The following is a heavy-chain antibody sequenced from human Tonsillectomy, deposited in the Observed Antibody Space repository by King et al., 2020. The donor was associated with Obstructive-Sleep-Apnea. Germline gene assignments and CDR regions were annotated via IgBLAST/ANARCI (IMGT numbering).Heavy chain of an antibody. V-gene: IGHV4-39*07. D-gene: IGHD2-21*02. CDR2: IYYSGST. CDR1: GGSISSSSYY. CDR3: ARDNGVVTATLGIYDY. Sequence: QLQESGPGLVKPSETLSLTCTVSGGSISSSSYYWGWIRQPPGKGLEWIGSIYYSGSTYYNPSLKSRVTISVDTSKNQFSLKLSSVTAADTAGYYRARDNGVVTATLGIYDYWGQGTLVTVSS. J-gene: IGHJ4*02.